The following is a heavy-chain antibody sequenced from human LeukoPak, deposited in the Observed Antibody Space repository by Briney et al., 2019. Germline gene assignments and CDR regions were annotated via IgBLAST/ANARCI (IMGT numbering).Heavy chain of an antibody. CDR2: ISSSSDYI. CDR1: GFTFSTYS. D-gene: IGHD6-13*01. Sequence: GGSLRLSCAASGFTFSTYSMNWVRQAPGKGLEWVSSISSSSDYIYYADSMKGRFTISRDNAKNSLYLQMNSLRAEDTAVYYCAHLVGYSSIHDYWGQGTLVTVSS. V-gene: IGHV3-21*01. CDR3: AHLVGYSSIHDY. J-gene: IGHJ4*02.